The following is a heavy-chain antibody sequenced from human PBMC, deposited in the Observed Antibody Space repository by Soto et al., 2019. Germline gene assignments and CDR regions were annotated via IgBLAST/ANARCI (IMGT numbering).Heavy chain of an antibody. Sequence: GGSLRLSCAASGFTFSSYAMSWVRQAPGKGLEWVSAISGSGGSTYYADSVKGRFTISRDNSKNTLYLQMNSLRAEDTAVYYCAKGAVVVAATLANWFDPWGQGTLVTVSS. V-gene: IGHV3-23*01. CDR1: GFTFSSYA. J-gene: IGHJ5*02. D-gene: IGHD2-15*01. CDR2: ISGSGGST. CDR3: AKGAVVVAATLANWFDP.